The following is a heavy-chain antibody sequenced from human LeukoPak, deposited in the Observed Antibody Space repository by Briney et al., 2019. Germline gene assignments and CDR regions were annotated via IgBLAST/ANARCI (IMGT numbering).Heavy chain of an antibody. J-gene: IGHJ4*02. CDR2: INSDGSST. CDR3: ARDGVTIYYFDY. Sequence: GVSLRLSCAASGFTFSSYWMHWVRQAPGKGLVWVSRINSDGSSTSYADSVKGRFTISRDNAKNTLYLQMNSLRAEDTAVYYCARDGVTIYYFDYWGQGTLVTVSS. D-gene: IGHD3-3*01. V-gene: IGHV3-74*01. CDR1: GFTFSSYW.